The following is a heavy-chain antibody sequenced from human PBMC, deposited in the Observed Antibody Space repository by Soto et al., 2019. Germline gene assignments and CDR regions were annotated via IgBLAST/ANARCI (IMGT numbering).Heavy chain of an antibody. CDR2: ISPILGIA. D-gene: IGHD3-10*01. CDR1: GGTFSSYT. V-gene: IGHV1-69*02. J-gene: IGHJ5*02. Sequence: QVQLVQSGAEVKKPGSSVKVSCKASGGTFSSYTISWVRQAPGQGVEWMGRISPILGIANYAQKFQGRVTIPADKSTSTAYMELSSLRSEDTAVYYCARSLRFGEEATRGWFDPWGQGTLVTVSS. CDR3: ARSLRFGEEATRGWFDP.